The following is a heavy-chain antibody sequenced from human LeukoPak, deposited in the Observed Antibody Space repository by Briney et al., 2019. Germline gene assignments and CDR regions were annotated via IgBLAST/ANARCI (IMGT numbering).Heavy chain of an antibody. V-gene: IGHV1-24*01. J-gene: IGHJ4*02. D-gene: IGHD2-2*01. CDR3: ATVHSACSSTSCHHFDH. CDR1: GYTLTKFS. CDR2: FDPEDGKI. Sequence: ASVKVSCKVSGYTLTKFSMHWVRQAPGKGLEWMGVFDPEDGKIIYTQKFQGRVTMTEDTSTDTAYMELSSLRSEDTAVYYCATVHSACSSTSCHHFDHWGQGTLVTVSS.